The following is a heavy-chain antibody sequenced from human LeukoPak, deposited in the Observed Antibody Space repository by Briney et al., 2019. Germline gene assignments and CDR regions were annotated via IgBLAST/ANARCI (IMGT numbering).Heavy chain of an antibody. CDR1: GYTFTSYG. CDR2: ISAYNGNT. V-gene: IGHV1-18*01. Sequence: ASVKVSCKASGYTFTSYGISWVRQAPGQWLEWMGWISAYNGNTNYAQKLQGRVTMTTDTSTSTAYMELRSLRSDDTAVYYCARATGHYDSSGYYYEEYWGQGTLVTVSS. D-gene: IGHD3-22*01. J-gene: IGHJ4*02. CDR3: ARATGHYDSSGYYYEEY.